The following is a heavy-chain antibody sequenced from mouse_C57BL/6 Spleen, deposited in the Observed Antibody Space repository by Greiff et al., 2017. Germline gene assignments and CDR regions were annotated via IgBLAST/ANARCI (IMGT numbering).Heavy chain of an antibody. V-gene: IGHV7-3*01. CDR3: ARSYYDDDEGYAMDY. D-gene: IGHD2-4*01. Sequence: EVKLVESGGGLVQPGGSLSLSCAASGFTFTDYYMSWVRQPPGKALEWLGFIRNKANGYTTAYSASVKGRFTISRDNSQSILYLQMKALRAEDSATYYCARSYYDDDEGYAMDYWGQGTSVTVSS. J-gene: IGHJ4*01. CDR1: GFTFTDYY. CDR2: IRNKANGYTT.